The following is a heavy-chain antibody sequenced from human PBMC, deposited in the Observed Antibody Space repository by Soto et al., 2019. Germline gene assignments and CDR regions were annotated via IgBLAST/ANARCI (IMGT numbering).Heavy chain of an antibody. D-gene: IGHD3-10*01. Sequence: QITLKESGPTLVKSTQTLTLTCTFSGFSFSTSGVGVGWIRQPPGKALEWLALIYWNDDKRYSPSLKSRLTXTXXTSKNQVVLTMTNMDPVDTATYYFVSGSFPNSFDPWCQGTLVTVSS. J-gene: IGHJ5*02. CDR3: VSGSFPNSFDP. V-gene: IGHV2-5*01. CDR2: IYWNDDK. CDR1: GFSFSTSGVG.